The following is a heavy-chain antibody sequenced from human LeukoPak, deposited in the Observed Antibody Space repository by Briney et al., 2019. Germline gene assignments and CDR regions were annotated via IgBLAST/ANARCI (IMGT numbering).Heavy chain of an antibody. D-gene: IGHD2-15*01. V-gene: IGHV3-21*01. CDR2: ISSSSSYI. Sequence: PGGSLRLSCAASGFTFSSYSMNWVRQAPGKGLEWVSSISSSSSYIYCADSVKGRFTISRDNAKNSLYLQMNSLRAEDTAVYYCARDGVGYCSGGSCYIDYWGQGTLVTVSS. J-gene: IGHJ4*02. CDR3: ARDGVGYCSGGSCYIDY. CDR1: GFTFSSYS.